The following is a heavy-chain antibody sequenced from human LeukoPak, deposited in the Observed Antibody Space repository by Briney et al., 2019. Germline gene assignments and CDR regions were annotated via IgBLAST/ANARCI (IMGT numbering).Heavy chain of an antibody. CDR3: ARISSRWGYFFDY. CDR2: IMRDGSEE. CDR1: GFTYRNYW. D-gene: IGHD6-13*01. V-gene: IGHV3-7*01. Sequence: PGGSLRLSCAASGFTYRNYWMSWVRQAPGKGLEWVASIMRDGSEEYYVGSVKGRFTISRDSAKNSLYLQLNSLRAEDTAVYYGARISSRWGYFFDYWGQGTLVTVSS. J-gene: IGHJ4*02.